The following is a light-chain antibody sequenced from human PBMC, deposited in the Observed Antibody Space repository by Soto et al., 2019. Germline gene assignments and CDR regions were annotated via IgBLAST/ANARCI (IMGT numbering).Light chain of an antibody. CDR2: DAS. V-gene: IGKV1-5*01. CDR3: QQYNNFWT. Sequence: DIQMTQSPSALSASVGDRVTITCRTSQSISRWLAWYQQKPGKAPRLLIYDASYLERGVPSRFSGSGSGTDFTLTISDLQPDDLGTYFSQQYNNFWTFGPGTKVEI. J-gene: IGKJ1*01. CDR1: QSISRW.